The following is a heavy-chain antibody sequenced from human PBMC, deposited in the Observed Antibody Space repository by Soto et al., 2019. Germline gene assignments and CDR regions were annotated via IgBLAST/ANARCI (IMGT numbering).Heavy chain of an antibody. CDR3: ARSPVLSISPYSFDF. V-gene: IGHV3-23*01. Sequence: PGGSVGLSCAASGVTFSSDAMSWVRQAPGKGLEWVSAISGSGGSTYYADSVKGRFTISRDNSKNTLYLQMNSLRAEDTAVYYCARSPVLSISPYSFDFRGQGPLLTLSS. CDR2: ISGSGGST. J-gene: IGHJ4*02. D-gene: IGHD3-9*01. CDR1: GVTFSSDA.